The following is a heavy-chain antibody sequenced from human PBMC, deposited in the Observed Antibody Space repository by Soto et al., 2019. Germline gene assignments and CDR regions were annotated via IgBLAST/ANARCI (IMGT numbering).Heavy chain of an antibody. J-gene: IGHJ4*02. CDR3: ARGVGRNTIVGVVEAFDY. D-gene: IGHD3-3*01. V-gene: IGHV1-8*01. CDR1: GYTFTSYD. Sequence: GASVKVSCKASGYTFTSYDINCVRQATGQGHERMGWMNPNRGNTGYAQKFQGRVTMTRNTSISTAYMELSSLRSEDTAVYYCARGVGRNTIVGVVEAFDYWGRGTLVTVSS. CDR2: MNPNRGNT.